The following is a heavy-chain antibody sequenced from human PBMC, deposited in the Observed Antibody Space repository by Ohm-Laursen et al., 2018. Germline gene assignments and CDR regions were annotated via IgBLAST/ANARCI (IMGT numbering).Heavy chain of an antibody. CDR1: GFTSSSYG. J-gene: IGHJ4*02. V-gene: IGHV3-30*18. CDR3: SKGTVTTLSSFDN. CDR2: ISYDGSNK. D-gene: IGHD4-17*01. Sequence: SLRLSCAASGFTSSSYGMHWVRQAPGKGLAWVAVISYDGSNKYYADPVKGRFTISRDNSKNKLYLQMNSLRAEDTAVYYCSKGTVTTLSSFDNWGQGTLVTVSS.